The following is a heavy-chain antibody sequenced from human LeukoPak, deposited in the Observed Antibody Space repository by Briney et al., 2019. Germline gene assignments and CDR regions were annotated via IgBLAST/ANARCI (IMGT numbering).Heavy chain of an antibody. V-gene: IGHV3-74*01. Sequence: PGGSLRLSCAASGVTFSSYCMHWVCQAPGEGLGWVSRINTYVSSTTYAHSSKVRFTIPRTQPKNTLYLQMNSLTLEARPVYYCASPPPYVILSKYYDYYGMDVWGQGTTVTVSS. J-gene: IGHJ6*02. D-gene: IGHD3-9*01. CDR1: GVTFSSYC. CDR3: ASPPPYVILSKYYDYYGMDV. CDR2: INTYVSST.